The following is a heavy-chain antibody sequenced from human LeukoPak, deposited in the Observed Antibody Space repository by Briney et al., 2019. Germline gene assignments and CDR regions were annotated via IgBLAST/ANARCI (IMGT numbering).Heavy chain of an antibody. Sequence: SETLSLTCAVYGGSFSGYYWSWIRQPPGKGLEWIGYIYYSGSTNYNPSLKSRVTISVDTSKNQFSLKLSSVTAADTAVYYCARPNGKGAFDIWGQGTMVTVSS. D-gene: IGHD1-1*01. CDR1: GGSFSGYY. CDR3: ARPNGKGAFDI. CDR2: IYYSGST. V-gene: IGHV4-59*01. J-gene: IGHJ3*02.